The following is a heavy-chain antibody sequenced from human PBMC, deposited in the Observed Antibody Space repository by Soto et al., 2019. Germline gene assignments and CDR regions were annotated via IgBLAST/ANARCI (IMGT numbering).Heavy chain of an antibody. J-gene: IGHJ4*02. Sequence: PGGSLRLSCAASGFTFSSYAMSWVRQAPGKGLEWVSAISGSGGSTYYADSVKGRFTISRDNSKNTLYLQMNSLRAEDTAVYYCSKDRMPTYYYDRSGSSPYDYWGQGTLVTVSS. CDR1: GFTFSSYA. V-gene: IGHV3-23*01. CDR2: ISGSGGST. D-gene: IGHD3-22*01. CDR3: SKDRMPTYYYDRSGSSPYDY.